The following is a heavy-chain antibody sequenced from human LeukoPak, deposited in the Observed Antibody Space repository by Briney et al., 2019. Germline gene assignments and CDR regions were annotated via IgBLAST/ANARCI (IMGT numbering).Heavy chain of an antibody. CDR3: ARGKKYYDFWSGYYYYMDV. V-gene: IGHV1-2*02. J-gene: IGHJ6*03. Sequence: RASVKVSCKASGYTFTGYYMHWVRQAPGQGLEWMGWINPNSGGTNYAQKFQGRVTMTRDTSISTAYMELSRLRSDDTAVYYCARGKKYYDFWSGYYYYMDVWGKGTTVTVSS. CDR1: GYTFTGYY. D-gene: IGHD3-3*01. CDR2: INPNSGGT.